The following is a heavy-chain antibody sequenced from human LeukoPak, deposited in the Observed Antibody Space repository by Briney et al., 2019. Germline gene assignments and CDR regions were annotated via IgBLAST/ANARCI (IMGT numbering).Heavy chain of an antibody. J-gene: IGHJ4*02. CDR2: IKGDGSEK. D-gene: IGHD6-13*01. CDR1: GFTFDDYG. V-gene: IGHV3-7*01. Sequence: GGSLRLSCAASGFTFDDYGMSWVRQAPGKGLEWVGNIKGDGSEKYYVDSVKGRFTISRDNAKNSLYLQMNSLRAEDTAVYYCARSQQLHYPDYWGQGTLVTVSS. CDR3: ARSQQLHYPDY.